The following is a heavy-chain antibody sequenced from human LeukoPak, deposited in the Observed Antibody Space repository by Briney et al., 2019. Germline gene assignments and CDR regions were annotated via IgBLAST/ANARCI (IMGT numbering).Heavy chain of an antibody. Sequence: SGTLSLTCTVSGGSISSSSYYWGWIRQPPGKGLEWIGSIYYSGSTYYNPSLKSRVTISVDTSKNQFSLKLSSVTAADTAVYYCARDHSSGYYYDAGGVWFDPWGQGTLVTVSS. V-gene: IGHV4-39*07. CDR3: ARDHSSGYYYDAGGVWFDP. J-gene: IGHJ5*02. D-gene: IGHD3-22*01. CDR1: GGSISSSSYY. CDR2: IYYSGST.